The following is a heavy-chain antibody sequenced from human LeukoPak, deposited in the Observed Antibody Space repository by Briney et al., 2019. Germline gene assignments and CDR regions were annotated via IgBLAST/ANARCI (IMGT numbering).Heavy chain of an antibody. CDR3: ARDRGALGENDFDY. CDR1: GFTFSSYE. Sequence: PGGSLRLSCAASGFTFSSYEMNWVRQAPGKGLEWVAVISYDGSNKYYADSVKGRFTISRDNSKNTLYLQMNSLRAEDTAVYYCARDRGALGENDFDYWGQGTLVTVSS. CDR2: ISYDGSNK. D-gene: IGHD3-16*01. J-gene: IGHJ4*02. V-gene: IGHV3-30*04.